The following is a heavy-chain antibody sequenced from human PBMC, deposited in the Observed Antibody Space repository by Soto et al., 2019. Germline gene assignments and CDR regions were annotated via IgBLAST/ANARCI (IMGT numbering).Heavy chain of an antibody. V-gene: IGHV3-53*01. D-gene: IGHD5-18*01. CDR2: MYSGGTT. Sequence: EVQLVESGGGLIQPGGSLRLSCAASGFTVSSNYMTWVRQAPGKGLEWVSVMYSGGTTYYADSVKGRFTISRDNSKNTLYLQTNSLRAEDTAVYHCARATSDRAMVFDYWGQGTLVTVSS. CDR3: ARATSDRAMVFDY. J-gene: IGHJ4*02. CDR1: GFTVSSNY.